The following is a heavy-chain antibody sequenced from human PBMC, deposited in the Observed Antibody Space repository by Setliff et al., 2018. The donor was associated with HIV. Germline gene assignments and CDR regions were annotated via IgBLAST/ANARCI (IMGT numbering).Heavy chain of an antibody. J-gene: IGHJ2*01. CDR1: GHSISSTNW. D-gene: IGHD2-21*02. Sequence: SETLSLTCAVSGHSISSTNWWGWIRQPPGKGLEWIGHIYYSGSIYYNPSLKSRVTMAVDTSKNQFSLKLSSVTAVDTAAYYCAGGPRAATAIPGWYFDLWGRGTLVTVSS. V-gene: IGHV4-28*05. CDR3: AGGPRAATAIPGWYFDL. CDR2: IYYSGSI.